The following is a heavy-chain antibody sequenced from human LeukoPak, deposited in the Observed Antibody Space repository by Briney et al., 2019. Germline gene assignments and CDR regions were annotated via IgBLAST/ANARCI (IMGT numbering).Heavy chain of an antibody. V-gene: IGHV1-8*01. J-gene: IGHJ4*02. CDR2: MNPNSGNT. Sequence: ASVKVSCKASGFTFTSHDYNWVRQATGQGLEWMGWMNPNSGNTGYAQKFQGRVTMTRDTSITTVYMELSSLRSEDTAVYYCARALVSASGSYDYWGQGTLVTVSS. CDR1: GFTFTSHD. D-gene: IGHD3-3*01. CDR3: ARALVSASGSYDY.